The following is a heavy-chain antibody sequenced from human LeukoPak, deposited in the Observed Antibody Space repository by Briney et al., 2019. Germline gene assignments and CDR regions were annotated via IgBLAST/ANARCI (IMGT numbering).Heavy chain of an antibody. Sequence: GGSLRLSCAASGFTFTSYTINWVRQAPGKGLEWVSYISSSSGYINYRDSVKGRFTISRDNAKNSVYLQMNSLRVEDTAVYYCVRNLDFWGDSEDYWGQGTLVTVSS. CDR2: ISSSSGYI. V-gene: IGHV3-21*01. D-gene: IGHD3-3*01. CDR3: VRNLDFWGDSEDY. J-gene: IGHJ4*02. CDR1: GFTFTSYT.